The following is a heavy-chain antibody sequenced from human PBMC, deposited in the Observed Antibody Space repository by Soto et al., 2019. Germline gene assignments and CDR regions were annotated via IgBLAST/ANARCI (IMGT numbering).Heavy chain of an antibody. CDR3: ATPLAYAMRGWDGLDV. Sequence: QVQLVQSGAEVKKPGSSVKVSCKASGGTFSSYGIGWVRQAPGQGLEWMGGIISICGTTHYAQRFQGRVTITADESPSTAYIELSSLRSEDTAVYYCATPLAYAMRGWDGLDVWGQGTTVTVSS. J-gene: IGHJ6*02. D-gene: IGHD2-8*01. CDR2: IISICGTT. V-gene: IGHV1-69*01. CDR1: GGTFSSYG.